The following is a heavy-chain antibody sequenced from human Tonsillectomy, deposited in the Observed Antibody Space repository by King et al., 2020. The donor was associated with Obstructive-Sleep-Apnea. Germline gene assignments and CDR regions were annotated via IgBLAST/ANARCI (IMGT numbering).Heavy chain of an antibody. CDR2: ISSSSSYI. D-gene: IGHD2-15*01. Sequence: QLVQSGGGLVKPGGSLRLSCAASGVTFSSYSMNWVRQAPGKGLEWVSSISSSSSYIYYADSVKGRFTISRDNAKNSLYLQMNSLRAEETAVYYCARDRCSGGSCYSEDYWGQGTLVTVSS. J-gene: IGHJ4*02. CDR1: GVTFSSYS. V-gene: IGHV3-21*01. CDR3: ARDRCSGGSCYSEDY.